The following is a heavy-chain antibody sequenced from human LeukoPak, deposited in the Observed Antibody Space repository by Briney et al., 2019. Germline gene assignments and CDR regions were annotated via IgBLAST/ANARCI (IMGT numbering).Heavy chain of an antibody. V-gene: IGHV3-23*01. CDR2: ISGSGDHT. CDR3: AKHGFSSGRPQVPSDH. J-gene: IGHJ4*02. Sequence: LSLTCAVYGGSFSDYYWSWIRQAPGKGLEWVSAISGSGDHTYYADSVKGRFTISRDNSKNTLYLQMISLRAEDTAVYYCAKHGFSSGRPQVPSDHWGQGTLVTVSS. D-gene: IGHD6-19*01. CDR1: GGSFSDYY.